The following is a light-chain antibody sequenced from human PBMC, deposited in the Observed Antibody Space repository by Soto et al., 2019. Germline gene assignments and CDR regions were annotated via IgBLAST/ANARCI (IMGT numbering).Light chain of an antibody. CDR2: GNS. CDR3: QSYDSSLTGYV. J-gene: IGLJ1*01. V-gene: IGLV1-40*01. Sequence: QSVLTQPPSVSGAPGQRVTISCTGSSSNIGAGYDVHWYQQLPGTASKLLIYGNSNRPSGVPDRFSGSKSGTSASLAITGLQAEDESDYYCQSYDSSLTGYVFVTVTKVTVL. CDR1: SSNIGAGYD.